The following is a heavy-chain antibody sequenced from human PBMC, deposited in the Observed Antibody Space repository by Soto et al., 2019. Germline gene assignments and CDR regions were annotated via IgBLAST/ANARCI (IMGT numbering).Heavy chain of an antibody. CDR2: IIPIFGTA. J-gene: IGHJ6*02. Sequence: SVKVSCKASGGTFSSYAISWVRQAPGQGLEWMGGIIPIFGTANYAQKFQGRVTITADESTSTAYMELSSLRSEDTAVYYCARHRVGYAGHNFAVVIPTHSYYYYGLDVWGQGTTATVSS. CDR3: ARHRVGYAGHNFAVVIPTHSYYYYGLDV. CDR1: GGTFSSYA. V-gene: IGHV1-69*13. D-gene: IGHD3-3*01.